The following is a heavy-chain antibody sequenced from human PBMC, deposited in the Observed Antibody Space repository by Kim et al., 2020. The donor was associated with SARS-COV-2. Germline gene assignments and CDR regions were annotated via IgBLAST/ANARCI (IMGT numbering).Heavy chain of an antibody. V-gene: IGHV3-30*01. D-gene: IGHD3-3*01. CDR3: AREGAVFGVGAAFDI. J-gene: IGHJ3*02. Sequence: DSVKGRFTISRDNSKNTLYLQMNSLRTEDTAVYYCAREGAVFGVGAAFDIWGQGTMVTVSS.